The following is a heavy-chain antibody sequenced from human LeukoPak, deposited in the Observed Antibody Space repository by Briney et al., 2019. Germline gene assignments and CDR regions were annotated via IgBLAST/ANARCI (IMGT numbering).Heavy chain of an antibody. CDR1: GGSFSGYY. V-gene: IGHV4-34*01. D-gene: IGHD3-22*01. CDR2: MNHSGGT. Sequence: SETLSLTCAVYGGSFSGYYWSWLRQPPGKGLEWIGEMNHSGGTNYNPSLKRRVTISGATSKSQFSLKLSSVTAADTAVYYCARANYDSSGYRRYYNYYGMDVWGQGTTVTVSS. CDR3: ARANYDSSGYRRYYNYYGMDV. J-gene: IGHJ6*01.